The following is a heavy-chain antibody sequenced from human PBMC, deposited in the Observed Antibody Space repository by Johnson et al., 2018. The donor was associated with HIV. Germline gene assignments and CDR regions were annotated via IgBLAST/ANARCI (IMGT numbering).Heavy chain of an antibody. V-gene: IGHV3-11*04. J-gene: IGHJ3*02. CDR2: ISSSGSTI. D-gene: IGHD5-18*01. CDR1: GFTVSSNY. Sequence: QMLLVESGGGLIQPGGSLRLSCAASGFTVSSNYMSWIRQAPGKGLEWVSYISSSGSTIYYADSVKGRFTISRDNAKNSLYLQMNSLRAEDTAVYYCARDLDTAMVTCAFDIWCQGTMVTVSS. CDR3: ARDLDTAMVTCAFDI.